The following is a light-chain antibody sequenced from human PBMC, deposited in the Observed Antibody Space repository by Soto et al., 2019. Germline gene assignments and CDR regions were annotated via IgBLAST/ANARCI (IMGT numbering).Light chain of an antibody. Sequence: DIQMTQSPSSLSASVGDRVTITCRATQDISNYLAWYQQKPGKVPNLLIYAASTLQSGVPSRFSGRGSGTDFPLTTSSPKPEDVATYYCRKYISAPPRTFGQGTQVEI. V-gene: IGKV1-27*01. CDR2: AAS. CDR1: QDISNY. CDR3: RKYISAPPRT. J-gene: IGKJ1*01.